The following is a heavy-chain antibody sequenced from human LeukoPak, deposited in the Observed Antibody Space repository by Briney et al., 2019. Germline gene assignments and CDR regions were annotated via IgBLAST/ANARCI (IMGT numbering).Heavy chain of an antibody. D-gene: IGHD6-19*01. CDR2: IYHSGST. V-gene: IGHV4-59*08. Sequence: SETLSLTCTVSGGSISSYYWSWIRQPPGKGLEWIGSIYHSGSTYYNPSLKSRVTISVDTSKNQFSLKLSSVTAADTAVYYCASGIAVAGLDPFDYWGQGTLVTVSS. CDR3: ASGIAVAGLDPFDY. CDR1: GGSISSYY. J-gene: IGHJ4*02.